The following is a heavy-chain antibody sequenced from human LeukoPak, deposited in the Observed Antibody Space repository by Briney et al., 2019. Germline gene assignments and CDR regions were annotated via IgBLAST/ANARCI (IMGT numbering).Heavy chain of an antibody. V-gene: IGHV4-4*09. Sequence: SETLSLTCTASGGSISSYYWSWIRQPPGKGLEWIGYIYTSGSTNYNPSLKSRVTISVDTSKNQFSLKLSSVTAADTAVYYCAGLPWAYGDYGGHYYYYMDVWGKGTTVTVSS. CDR3: AGLPWAYGDYGGHYYYYMDV. D-gene: IGHD4-17*01. CDR1: GGSISSYY. J-gene: IGHJ6*03. CDR2: IYTSGST.